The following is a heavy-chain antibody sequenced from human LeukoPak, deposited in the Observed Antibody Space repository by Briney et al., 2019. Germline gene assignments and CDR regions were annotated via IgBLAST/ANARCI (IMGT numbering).Heavy chain of an antibody. D-gene: IGHD2-15*01. CDR3: AKDSSPENIVVVVAATRGKWFDP. CDR2: ISGSGGST. J-gene: IGHJ5*02. Sequence: TGGSLRLSCAASGFTFSSYAMSWVRQAPGKGLEWVSAISGSGGSTYYADSVKGRFTISRDNSKNTLYLQMNSLRAEDTAVYYCAKDSSPENIVVVVAATRGKWFDPWGQGTLVTVSS. CDR1: GFTFSSYA. V-gene: IGHV3-23*01.